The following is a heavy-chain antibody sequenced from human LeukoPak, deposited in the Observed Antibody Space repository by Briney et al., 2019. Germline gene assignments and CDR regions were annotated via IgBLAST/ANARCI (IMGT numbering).Heavy chain of an antibody. CDR2: ISSSSSTI. J-gene: IGHJ4*02. CDR1: GFTFSSYS. V-gene: IGHV3-48*04. D-gene: IGHD6-19*01. Sequence: GGSLRLSCAASGFTFSSYSMNWVRQAPGKGLEWVSYISSSSSTIYYADSVKGRFTISRDNAKNSLYLQMNSLRAEDTAVYYCARDAVAGTNNYWGQGTLVTVSS. CDR3: ARDAVAGTNNY.